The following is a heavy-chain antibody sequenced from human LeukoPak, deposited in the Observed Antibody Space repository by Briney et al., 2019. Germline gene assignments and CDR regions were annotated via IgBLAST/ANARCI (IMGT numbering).Heavy chain of an antibody. CDR1: GYSISRDYY. V-gene: IGHV4-38-2*02. Sequence: SETLSLTCTVSGYSISRDYYWGWIRQPPGKGLERIGSIYHSGRTYYNPSLNSRITISVDTSKNQFSLRLSSVTAADTAMYYCARYGALHDAFDIWGQGTMVTVSS. J-gene: IGHJ3*02. D-gene: IGHD4-17*01. CDR2: IYHSGRT. CDR3: ARYGALHDAFDI.